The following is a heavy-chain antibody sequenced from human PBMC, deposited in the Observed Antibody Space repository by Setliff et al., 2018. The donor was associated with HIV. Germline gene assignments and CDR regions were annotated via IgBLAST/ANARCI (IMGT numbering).Heavy chain of an antibody. CDR1: GGSLSSFS. Sequence: SETLSLTCAVYGGSLSSFSWTWIRQAPGKGLEWIGEVDHSGKSKENPSLRSRVSISVDTSKNQFSLKMRSVTATDMAFYYCARGPPTHYYGPDNWFDPWSQGTLVTVSS. CDR2: VDHSGKS. D-gene: IGHD3-10*01. CDR3: ARGPPTHYYGPDNWFDP. V-gene: IGHV4-34*01. J-gene: IGHJ5*02.